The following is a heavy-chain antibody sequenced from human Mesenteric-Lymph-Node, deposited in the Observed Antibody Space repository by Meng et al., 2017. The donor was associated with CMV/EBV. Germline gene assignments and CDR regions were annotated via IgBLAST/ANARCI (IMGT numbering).Heavy chain of an antibody. J-gene: IGHJ6*02. CDR3: AREGYDFWSGYYIWANQDYYYYGMDV. D-gene: IGHD3-3*01. Sequence: GESLKISCAASGFTFSSYAMHWVRQAPGKGLEWVAVISYDGSNKYYADSVKGRFTISRDNSKNTLYLQMNSLRAEDTAVYYCAREGYDFWSGYYIWANQDYYYYGMDVWGQGTTVTVSS. CDR2: ISYDGSNK. CDR1: GFTFSSYA. V-gene: IGHV3-30-3*01.